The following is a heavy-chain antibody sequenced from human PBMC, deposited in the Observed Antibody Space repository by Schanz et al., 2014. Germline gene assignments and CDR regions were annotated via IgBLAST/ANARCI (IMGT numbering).Heavy chain of an antibody. D-gene: IGHD2-2*01. CDR2: IWYDGSNK. CDR3: AKSMYSTSWAFDF. V-gene: IGHV3-33*06. CDR1: GFTFNSYG. J-gene: IGHJ4*02. Sequence: QVQLVESGGGVVQPGRSLRLSCAASGFTFNSYGMHWVRQAPGKGLEWMAFIWYDGSNKYYADSVKGRFTISRDNSKNTLYVQMTSMRAEDTAVYYCAKSMYSTSWAFDFWGQGAQVTVSS.